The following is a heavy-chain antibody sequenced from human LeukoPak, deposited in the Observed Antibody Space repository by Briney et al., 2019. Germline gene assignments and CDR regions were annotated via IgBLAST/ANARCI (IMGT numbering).Heavy chain of an antibody. CDR3: ARLGYSYGLDY. V-gene: IGHV4-59*08. Sequence: PSETRSLTCTVSGGSISSYYWSWIRQPPGKGLEWIGYIYYSGSTNYNPSLKSRVTISVDTSKNQFSLKLSSVTAADTAVYYCARLGYSYGLDYWGQGTLVTVSS. CDR2: IYYSGST. J-gene: IGHJ4*02. D-gene: IGHD5-18*01. CDR1: GGSISSYY.